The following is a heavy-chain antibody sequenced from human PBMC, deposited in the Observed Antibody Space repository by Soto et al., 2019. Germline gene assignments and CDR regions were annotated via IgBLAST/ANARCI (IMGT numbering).Heavy chain of an antibody. Sequence: QVQLVQSGAEVKKPGSSVKVSCKASGGTFSSYAISWVRQAPGQGLEWMGGIIPIFGTANYAQKFQGRVTITADESTSTAYMELRRLRTEETAVYYCARGGGYGYNKKGGAEYFQHWGQGTLVTVSS. D-gene: IGHD5-12*01. CDR1: GGTFSSYA. CDR2: IIPIFGTA. V-gene: IGHV1-69*12. J-gene: IGHJ1*01. CDR3: ARGGGYGYNKKGGAEYFQH.